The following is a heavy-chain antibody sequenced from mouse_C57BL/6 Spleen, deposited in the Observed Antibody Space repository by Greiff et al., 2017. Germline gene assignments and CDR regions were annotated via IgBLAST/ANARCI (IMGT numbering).Heavy chain of an antibody. J-gene: IGHJ3*01. CDR2: ISNLAYSI. Sequence: EVKLVESGGGLVQPGGSLKLSCAASGFTFSDYGMAWVRQAPRKGPEWVAFISNLAYSIYYADTVTGRFTISRENAKNTLYLEMSSLRSEDTAMYYCARLGNGYYEAWFAYWGQGTLVTVSA. CDR1: GFTFSDYG. V-gene: IGHV5-15*01. CDR3: ARLGNGYYEAWFAY. D-gene: IGHD2-3*01.